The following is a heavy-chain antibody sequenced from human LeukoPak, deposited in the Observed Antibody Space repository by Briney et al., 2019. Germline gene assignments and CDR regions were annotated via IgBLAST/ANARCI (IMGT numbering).Heavy chain of an antibody. V-gene: IGHV3-11*01. CDR1: GFTFSYHY. CDR2: MSSSGSAI. J-gene: IGHJ4*02. D-gene: IGHD3-22*01. CDR3: ARSSTVAHRYDRSADKPPSALLDY. Sequence: GGSLRLSCVGSGFTFSYHYMNWIRQAPGKGLEWVSYMSSSGSAIYYADSVQGRFTISRDNAKSSLFLQMNSLRAEDTAVYYCARSSTVAHRYDRSADKPPSALLDYWGQGTLVTVSS.